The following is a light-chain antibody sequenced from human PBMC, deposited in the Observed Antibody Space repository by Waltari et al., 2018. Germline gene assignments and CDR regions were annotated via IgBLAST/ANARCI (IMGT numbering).Light chain of an antibody. CDR3: QQRSNLLT. CDR1: KSFNNF. CDR2: DAS. Sequence: EVLLTQTPATLSLSPGERATLACRASKSFNNFVGWYQQKSGQAPRLLIYDASNRAAGIPARFSGSGSGTEFTLTITSLEPEDFAIYYCQQRSNLLTFGGGTKVEIK. V-gene: IGKV3-11*01. J-gene: IGKJ4*01.